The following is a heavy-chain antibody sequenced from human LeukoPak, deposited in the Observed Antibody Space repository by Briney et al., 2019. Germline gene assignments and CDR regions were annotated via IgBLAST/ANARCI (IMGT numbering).Heavy chain of an antibody. D-gene: IGHD3-10*01. CDR2: IKQDGSEK. CDR3: ARVPHSMVPGVVWFDP. Sequence: GGSLRLSCAASGFTFSSYWMSWVRQAPGKGLEWVANIKQDGSEKYYVDSVTGRFTLSRDNAKNSLSLQMNSLRAEATAVYYCARVPHSMVPGVVWFDPWGQGTLVTVS. V-gene: IGHV3-7*01. J-gene: IGHJ5*02. CDR1: GFTFSSYW.